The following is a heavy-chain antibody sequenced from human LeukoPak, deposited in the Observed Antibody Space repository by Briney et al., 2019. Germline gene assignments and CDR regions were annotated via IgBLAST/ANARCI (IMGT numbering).Heavy chain of an antibody. CDR1: GGSISGFH. J-gene: IGHJ3*02. V-gene: IGHV4-59*01. CDR2: IYYSGST. D-gene: IGHD3-22*01. Sequence: PSETLSLTCTVSGGSISGFHWSWIRQPPGKGLEWIGSIYYSGSTNYNPSLKSRVTISVDTSRDQSSLKLSSVTAADTAVYYCARNPYYYDSSGLFDIWAKGQWSPSLQ. CDR3: ARNPYYYDSSGLFDI.